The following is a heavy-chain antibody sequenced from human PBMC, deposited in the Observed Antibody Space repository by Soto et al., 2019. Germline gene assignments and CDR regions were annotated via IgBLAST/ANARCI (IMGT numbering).Heavy chain of an antibody. CDR3: ARVLLYYDFWSGYYLSPTLGFDY. V-gene: IGHV4-34*01. Sequence: SETLSLTCAVYGGSFSGYYWSWIRQPPGKGLEWIGEINHSGSTNYNPSLKSRVTISVDTSKNQFSLKLSSVTAADTAVYYCARVLLYYDFWSGYYLSPTLGFDYWGQGTMVTVYS. CDR2: INHSGST. CDR1: GGSFSGYY. D-gene: IGHD3-3*01. J-gene: IGHJ4*02.